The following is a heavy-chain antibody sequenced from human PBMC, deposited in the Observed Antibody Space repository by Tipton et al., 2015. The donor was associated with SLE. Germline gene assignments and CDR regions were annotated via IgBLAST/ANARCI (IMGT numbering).Heavy chain of an antibody. V-gene: IGHV3-11*04. CDR1: GFIFSDNY. CDR3: AKDYGARFFDF. D-gene: IGHD4/OR15-4a*01. Sequence: SLRLSCAAPGFIFSDNYMTWIRQAPGKGLEWVSNIDSSGRTMYNTDSVKGRFTISRDNSKKTLYLQMNSLRPEDTAVYYCAKDYGARFFDFWGQGTLVTVSS. CDR2: IDSSGRTM. J-gene: IGHJ4*02.